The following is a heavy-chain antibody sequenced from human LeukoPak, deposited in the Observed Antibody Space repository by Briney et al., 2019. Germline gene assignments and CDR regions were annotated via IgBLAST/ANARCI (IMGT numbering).Heavy chain of an antibody. CDR3: ARIFRNCTNGVCYPPRYYFDY. Sequence: SGGSLRLSCAASGFTFDDYGMSWVRQAPGKGLEWVSGINWNGGSTGYADSVKGRFTISRDNAKNSLYLQMNSLRAEDTALYYCARIFRNCTNGVCYPPRYYFDYWGQGTLVTVSS. CDR2: INWNGGST. J-gene: IGHJ4*02. V-gene: IGHV3-20*04. CDR1: GFTFDDYG. D-gene: IGHD2-8*01.